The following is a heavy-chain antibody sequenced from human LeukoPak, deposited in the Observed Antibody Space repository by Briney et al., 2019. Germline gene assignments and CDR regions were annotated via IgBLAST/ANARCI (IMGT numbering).Heavy chain of an antibody. CDR2: ANPGSGNT. CDR3: ARDYYYDTSGHRSGYFDL. Sequence: GASVKVSCKASGYTFTSYEISWVRQATGQGLEWMGRANPGSGNTGYAQKFQGRVTMTRDTSITTAYMELSSLRSEDTAVYYCARDYYYDTSGHRSGYFDLWGRGTLVTVSS. J-gene: IGHJ2*01. D-gene: IGHD3-22*01. V-gene: IGHV1-8*01. CDR1: GYTFTSYE.